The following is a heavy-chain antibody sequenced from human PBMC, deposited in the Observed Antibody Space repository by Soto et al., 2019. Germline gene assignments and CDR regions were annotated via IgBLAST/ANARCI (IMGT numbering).Heavy chain of an antibody. D-gene: IGHD2-8*01. Sequence: GGSLRLSCAASGFTFSSYGMHWVRQAPGKGLEWVAVISYDGSNKYYADSVKGRFTISRDNSKNTLYLQMNSLRAEDTAVYYCAKDEDCTNGVCFGFAYWGQGTLVTVSS. J-gene: IGHJ4*02. CDR3: AKDEDCTNGVCFGFAY. CDR1: GFTFSSYG. CDR2: ISYDGSNK. V-gene: IGHV3-30*18.